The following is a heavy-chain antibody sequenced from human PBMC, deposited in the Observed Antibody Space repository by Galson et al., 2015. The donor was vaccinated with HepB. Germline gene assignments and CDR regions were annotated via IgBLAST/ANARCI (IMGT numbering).Heavy chain of an antibody. Sequence: SLRLSCAASGFTFSSYWMHWVRQAPGKGLVWVSRINNDGSSTTYADSVKGRFTISRDNAKNTLYLRMNSLRAEDTAVYYCVRDYNMDVWGQGTTVTVSS. CDR2: INNDGSST. CDR3: VRDYNMDV. CDR1: GFTFSSYW. V-gene: IGHV3-74*01. J-gene: IGHJ6*02. D-gene: IGHD1-1*01.